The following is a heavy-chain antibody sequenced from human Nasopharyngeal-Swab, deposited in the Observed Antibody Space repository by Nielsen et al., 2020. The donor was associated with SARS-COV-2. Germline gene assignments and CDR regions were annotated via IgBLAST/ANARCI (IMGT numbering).Heavy chain of an antibody. J-gene: IGHJ6*03. CDR2: ISIGGGGTT. D-gene: IGHD1-1*01. CDR1: GFTFSNYA. V-gene: IGHV3-23*01. CDR3: AKPTGTPLYYYMDV. Sequence: GESLKISCAASGFTFSNYAMSWVRQAPGKGLEWGSVISIGGGGTTFYADSVKGRFTISRDNSKNTLFLQMNSLRVEDTAVYYCAKPTGTPLYYYMDVWGRGTTVTVSS.